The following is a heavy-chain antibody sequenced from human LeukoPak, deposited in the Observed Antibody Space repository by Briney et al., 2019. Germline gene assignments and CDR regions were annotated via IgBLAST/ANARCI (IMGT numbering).Heavy chain of an antibody. V-gene: IGHV1-8*02. CDR3: ARGDYYGSGSYYFRGFRADYYYMDV. D-gene: IGHD3-10*01. CDR1: GYTFTNYG. CDR2: MNPNSGNT. J-gene: IGHJ6*03. Sequence: ASVKVSCKASGYTFTNYGISWVRQATGQGLEWMGWMNPNSGNTGYAQKFQGRVTMTRNTSISTAYMELSSLRSEDTAVYYCARGDYYGSGSYYFRGFRADYYYMDVWGKGTTVTISS.